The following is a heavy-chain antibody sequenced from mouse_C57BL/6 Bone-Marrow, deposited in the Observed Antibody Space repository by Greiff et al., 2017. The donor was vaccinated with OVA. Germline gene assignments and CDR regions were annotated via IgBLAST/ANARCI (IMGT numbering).Heavy chain of an antibody. D-gene: IGHD2-3*01. Sequence: EVKVVESGGGLVKPGGSLKLSCAASGFTFSSYAMSWVRQTPEKRLEWVATISDGGSYTYYPDNVKGRFTISRDNAKNNLYLQMSHLKSEDTAMYYCARYDGYYGWHFDVWGTGTTVTVSS. CDR3: ARYDGYYGWHFDV. CDR2: ISDGGSYT. V-gene: IGHV5-4*03. J-gene: IGHJ1*03. CDR1: GFTFSSYA.